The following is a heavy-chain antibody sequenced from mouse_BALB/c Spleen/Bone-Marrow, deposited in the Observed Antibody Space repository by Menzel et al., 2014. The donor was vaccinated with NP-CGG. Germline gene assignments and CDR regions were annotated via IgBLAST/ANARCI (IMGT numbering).Heavy chain of an antibody. CDR1: GFDFSRYW. V-gene: IGHV4-1*02. CDR2: INPESSTI. CDR3: ARLGYYGMMAF. J-gene: IGHJ4*01. D-gene: IGHD1-1*01. Sequence: EVMLVESGGGLVQPGGSLKPSCAVSGFDFSRYWMSWVRQAPGKGLEWIGEINPESSTINYTPSLKDKFIISRDNAKNTLYLQMSKVRSEDTALYYCARLGYYGMMAFWGQGTSVTVSS.